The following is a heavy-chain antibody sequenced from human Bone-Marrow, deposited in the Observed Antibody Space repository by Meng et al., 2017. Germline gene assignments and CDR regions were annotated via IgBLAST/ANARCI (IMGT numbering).Heavy chain of an antibody. J-gene: IGHJ4*02. D-gene: IGHD4-11*01. CDR3: ARGPTTMAHDFDY. Sequence: PVQQVGAGLLQPSETLSRTCVVSGGSFSDYSWSWIRQPPGKGLEWIGEINHSGSTNYNPSLESRATISVDTSQNNLSLKLSSVTAADSAVYYCARGPTTMAHDFDYWGQGTLVTVSS. CDR1: GGSFSDYS. CDR2: INHSGST. V-gene: IGHV4-34*01.